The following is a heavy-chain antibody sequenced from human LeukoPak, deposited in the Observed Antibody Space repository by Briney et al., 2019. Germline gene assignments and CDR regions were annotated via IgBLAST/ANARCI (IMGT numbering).Heavy chain of an antibody. D-gene: IGHD3-16*01. CDR1: GGSISGYY. Sequence: SETLSLTCTVSGGSISGYYWSWIRQPPGKGLEWIGSIYYSGSTYYNPSLKSRVTISVDTSKNQFSLKLSSVTAADTAVYYCADYRFSYFDYWGQGTLITVSS. CDR2: IYYSGST. CDR3: ADYRFSYFDY. V-gene: IGHV4-59*05. J-gene: IGHJ4*02.